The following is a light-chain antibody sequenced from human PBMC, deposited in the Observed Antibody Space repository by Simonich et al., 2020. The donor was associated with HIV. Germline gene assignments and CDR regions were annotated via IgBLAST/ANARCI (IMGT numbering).Light chain of an antibody. Sequence: IQMTKSPSTMSASVGDRVNITCRSSQSISSGLAWYQQKPGRAPKLLIYKASSIVSGVPSRFSGSVSGTEFTLTISSLQPDDFATYYCQQYNSYSWAFGQGTKVEIK. CDR3: QQYNSYSWA. J-gene: IGKJ1*01. CDR2: KAS. CDR1: QSISSG. V-gene: IGKV1-5*03.